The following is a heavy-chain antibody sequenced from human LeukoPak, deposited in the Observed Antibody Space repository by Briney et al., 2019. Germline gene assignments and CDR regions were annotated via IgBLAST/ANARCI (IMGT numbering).Heavy chain of an antibody. Sequence: ASVKVSCKASGYTFTSYGISWVRQAPGQGLEWMGWISAYNGNTNYAQKLQGRVTMTTDTSTSTAYMELRSLGSDDTAVYYCARESDYDILTGYYTAPLDYWGQGTLVTVSS. CDR1: GYTFTSYG. CDR2: ISAYNGNT. J-gene: IGHJ4*02. CDR3: ARESDYDILTGYYTAPLDY. V-gene: IGHV1-18*01. D-gene: IGHD3-9*01.